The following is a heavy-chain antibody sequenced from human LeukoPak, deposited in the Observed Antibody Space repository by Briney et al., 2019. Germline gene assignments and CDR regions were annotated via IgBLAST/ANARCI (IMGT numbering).Heavy chain of an antibody. D-gene: IGHD3-16*01. J-gene: IGHJ3*02. CDR3: ATAGDDALDI. Sequence: PGGSLRPSCAASGFTFSSYGMHWVRQAPGKGLEWVAVISYDGSNKYYADSVKGRFTISRDNSKNTLYLQMNSLRAEDTAVYYCATAGDDALDIWGQGTMVTVSS. V-gene: IGHV3-30*03. CDR1: GFTFSSYG. CDR2: ISYDGSNK.